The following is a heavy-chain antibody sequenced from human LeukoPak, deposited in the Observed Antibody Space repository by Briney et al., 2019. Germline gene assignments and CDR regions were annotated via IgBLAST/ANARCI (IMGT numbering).Heavy chain of an antibody. D-gene: IGHD3-16*02. CDR1: GGSISDSFEHY. V-gene: IGHV4-30-4*01. CDR3: ARADYDYVWGSYRYYYFDY. CDR2: IYYSGST. J-gene: IGHJ4*02. Sequence: SETLSLTCVVSGGSISDSFEHYWSWIRQPPGKGLEWIGYIYYSGSTDYNPSLKSRVTISVDTSKKQFSLKLSSVTAADTAVYYCARADYDYVWGSYRYYYFDYWGQGTLVTVSS.